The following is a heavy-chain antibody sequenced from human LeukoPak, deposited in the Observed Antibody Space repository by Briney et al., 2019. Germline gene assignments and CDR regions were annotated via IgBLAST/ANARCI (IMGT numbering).Heavy chain of an antibody. D-gene: IGHD1-26*01. J-gene: IGHJ6*02. CDR1: GYSFKDYG. Sequence: GGSLRLSCAATGYSFKDYGMHWVRQPPGKGLEWVSAINWNGGGTDYADSVKGRFTIFRDNAKNSLYLQLSSLRPEDTALYYCAKRLTATNTYIFFGLDVWGQGTSVTVSS. CDR2: INWNGGGT. CDR3: AKRLTATNTYIFFGLDV. V-gene: IGHV3-9*01.